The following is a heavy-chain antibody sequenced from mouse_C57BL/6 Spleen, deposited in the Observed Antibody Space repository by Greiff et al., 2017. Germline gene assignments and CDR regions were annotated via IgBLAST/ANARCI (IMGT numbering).Heavy chain of an antibody. CDR1: GYTFTSYW. J-gene: IGHJ4*01. V-gene: IGHV1-64*01. D-gene: IGHD3-2*02. CDR2: IHPNSGST. Sequence: QVQLQQPGAELVKPGASVKLSCKASGYTFTSYWMHWVKQRPGQGLEWIGMIHPNSGSTNYNEKFKSKATLTVDKSSSTAYMQLSSLTSEDSAVYYGAREIWGSSGYVAMDYWGQGTSVTVSS. CDR3: AREIWGSSGYVAMDY.